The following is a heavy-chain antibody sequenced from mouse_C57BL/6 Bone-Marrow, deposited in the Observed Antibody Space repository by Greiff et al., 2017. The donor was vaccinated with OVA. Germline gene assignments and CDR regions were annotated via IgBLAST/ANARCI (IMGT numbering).Heavy chain of an antibody. Sequence: VQLQQSGPVLVKPGASVKMSCKASGYTFTDYYMNWVKQSHGKSLEWIGVINPYNGGTSYNQKFKGKATLAVDKSSSTAYMELNSLTSEDSAVYYCARSGGSSYVDYWGQGTTLTVSS. CDR1: GYTFTDYY. CDR2: INPYNGGT. CDR3: ARSGGSSYVDY. V-gene: IGHV1-19*01. D-gene: IGHD1-1*01. J-gene: IGHJ2*01.